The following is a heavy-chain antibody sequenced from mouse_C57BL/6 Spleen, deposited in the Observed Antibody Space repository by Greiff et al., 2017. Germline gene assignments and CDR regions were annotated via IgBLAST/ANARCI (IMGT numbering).Heavy chain of an antibody. CDR2: ISYDGSN. Sequence: EVKLQESGPGLVKPSQSLSLTCSVTGYSITSGYYWNWIRQFPGHQLGWMGFISYDGSNNYTTSLKNRISIPRDTSKNQFFLKLNSVTTEDTATYYCARDGYHWYFDVWGTGTTVTVSS. D-gene: IGHD2-2*01. CDR1: GYSITSGYY. CDR3: ARDGYHWYFDV. V-gene: IGHV3-6*01. J-gene: IGHJ1*03.